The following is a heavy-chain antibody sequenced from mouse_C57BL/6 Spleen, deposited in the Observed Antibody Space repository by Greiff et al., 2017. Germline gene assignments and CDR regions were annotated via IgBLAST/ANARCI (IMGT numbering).Heavy chain of an antibody. Sequence: EVKLMESGGDLVKPGGSLKLSCAASGFTFSSYGMSWVRQTPDKRLEWVATISSGGSYTYYTDSVKGRFTISRDNAKNTLYLQMSSLKSEDTAMYYCARQGRYGSAMDYWGQGTSVTVSS. CDR1: GFTFSSYG. D-gene: IGHD1-1*01. CDR3: ARQGRYGSAMDY. CDR2: ISSGGSYT. J-gene: IGHJ4*01. V-gene: IGHV5-6*01.